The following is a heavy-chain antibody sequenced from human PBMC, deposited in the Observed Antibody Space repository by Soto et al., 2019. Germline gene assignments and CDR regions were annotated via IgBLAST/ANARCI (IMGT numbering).Heavy chain of an antibody. V-gene: IGHV4-34*01. J-gene: IGHJ5*02. Sequence: ASETLSLTCAADGGSFSGYYWSWIRQPPGKGLECIGEINRSGSTNYNPSLKSRVTISVDTSKNQFSLKLSSVTAADTAVYYCARGKYYDFWSGYQNWFDPWGQGTLVTVSS. CDR1: GGSFSGYY. CDR2: INRSGST. D-gene: IGHD3-3*01. CDR3: ARGKYYDFWSGYQNWFDP.